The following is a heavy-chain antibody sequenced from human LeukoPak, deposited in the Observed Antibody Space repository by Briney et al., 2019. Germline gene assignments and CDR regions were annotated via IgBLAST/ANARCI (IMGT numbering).Heavy chain of an antibody. CDR2: IIPIFGTA. D-gene: IGHD2-2*01. V-gene: IGHV1-69*05. CDR1: GGTFSSYA. CDR3: ARDRCSSTSCSTGYFDY. J-gene: IGHJ4*02. Sequence: GSSVTVSCKASGGTFSSYAISWVRQAPGQGLEWMGGIIPIFGTANYAQKFQGRVTITTDESMSTAYMELSSLRSEDTAVYYCARDRCSSTSCSTGYFDYWGQGTLVTVSS.